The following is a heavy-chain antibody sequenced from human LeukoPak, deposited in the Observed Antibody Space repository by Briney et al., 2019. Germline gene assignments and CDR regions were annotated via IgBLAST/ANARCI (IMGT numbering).Heavy chain of an antibody. Sequence: SETLSLTCAVYDGSFSGYYWSWIRQPPGKGLEWIGEINHSGSTNYNPSLKSRVTISVDTSKNQFSLKLSSVTAADTAVYYCARGRVWDYVWGSYRSYYFDYWGQGTLVTVSS. V-gene: IGHV4-34*01. J-gene: IGHJ4*02. CDR3: ARGRVWDYVWGSYRSYYFDY. D-gene: IGHD3-16*02. CDR1: DGSFSGYY. CDR2: INHSGST.